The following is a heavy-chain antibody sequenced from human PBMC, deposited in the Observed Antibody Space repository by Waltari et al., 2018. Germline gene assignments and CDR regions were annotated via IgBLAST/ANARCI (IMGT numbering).Heavy chain of an antibody. J-gene: IGHJ6*02. Sequence: QVQLQESGPGLVKPSETLSLTCTVSGGSISSYYWSWIRQPPGKGLEWIGYIYYSGSTNYNPSLKSRVTISVDTSKNQFSLKLSSVTAADTAVYYCARFTVTTQDYYGMDVWGQGTTVTVSS. CDR3: ARFTVTTQDYYGMDV. D-gene: IGHD4-17*01. CDR2: IYYSGST. V-gene: IGHV4-59*01. CDR1: GGSISSYY.